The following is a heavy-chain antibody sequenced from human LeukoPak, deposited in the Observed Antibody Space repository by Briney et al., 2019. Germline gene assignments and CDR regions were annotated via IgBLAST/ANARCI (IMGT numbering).Heavy chain of an antibody. Sequence: ASVKVSCKAFGYTFTSNYMHWVRQAPGQGPEWMGVISPSGGSTTYAQKFQGRVTLTRDMSTSTDYLELSSLRSEDTAVYYCARSPDHCTNGVCPPGWAFDIWGQGTMVTVSS. CDR3: ARSPDHCTNGVCPPGWAFDI. CDR2: ISPSGGST. D-gene: IGHD2-8*01. V-gene: IGHV1-46*01. CDR1: GYTFTSNY. J-gene: IGHJ3*02.